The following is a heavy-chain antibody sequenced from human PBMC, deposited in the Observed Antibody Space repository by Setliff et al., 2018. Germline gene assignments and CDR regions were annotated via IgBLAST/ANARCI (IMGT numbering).Heavy chain of an antibody. D-gene: IGHD4-17*01. CDR1: GYSISSGYY. CDR2: IYHSGCT. Sequence: TLSLTCTVSGYSISSGYYWGWIRQPPGKGLEWIGSIYHSGCTYYNPSLKSRVTISVDTSKNQFSLKLSSVTAADTAVYYCARVLYGDYDSIDYWGQGTLVTVSS. J-gene: IGHJ4*02. V-gene: IGHV4-38-2*02. CDR3: ARVLYGDYDSIDY.